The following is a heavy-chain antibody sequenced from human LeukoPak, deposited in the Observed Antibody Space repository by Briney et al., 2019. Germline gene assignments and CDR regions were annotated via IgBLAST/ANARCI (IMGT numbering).Heavy chain of an antibody. CDR2: LSGSGGST. CDR1: GFTFSSYA. D-gene: IGHD3-22*01. CDR3: ARGGRGSAAVVAPRSFDI. V-gene: IGHV3-23*01. J-gene: IGHJ3*02. Sequence: PGGSLRLSCAASGFTFSSYAMSWVRQAPGKGLEWVSALSGSGGSTYYSDSVKGRFIISRDISKNTLYLQMNSLRAEDSALYYCARGGRGSAAVVAPRSFDIWGQGTMVTVSS.